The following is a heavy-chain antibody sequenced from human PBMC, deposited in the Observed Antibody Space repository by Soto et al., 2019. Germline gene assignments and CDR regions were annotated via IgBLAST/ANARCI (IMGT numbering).Heavy chain of an antibody. J-gene: IGHJ6*02. CDR2: INHSGGT. V-gene: IGHV4-34*01. CDR1: GGSFSGYY. Sequence: SETLSLTCAVYGGSFSGYYWTWIRQAPGKGLEWIGEINHSGGTNYNSSLKSRVTISVDTSKNQFSLILYSVTAADTAVYYCARDRQYNRSWSGHKNEGPYGMDVWGQGTTVTVYS. CDR3: ARDRQYNRSWSGHKNEGPYGMDV. D-gene: IGHD3-3*01.